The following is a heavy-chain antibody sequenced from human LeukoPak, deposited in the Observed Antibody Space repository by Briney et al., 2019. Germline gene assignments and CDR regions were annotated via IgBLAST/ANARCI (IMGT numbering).Heavy chain of an antibody. CDR1: GYTFTNYA. CDR2: ISAYNGYT. D-gene: IGHD6-19*01. J-gene: IGHJ4*02. CDR3: AREVVRYSRGWPDY. Sequence: VKVSCKASGYTFTNYAISWVRQAPGQGLEWMGWISAYNGYTTYAQKFQGRVTLTTDTSTSTVYMDLGSLRSDDTAVCYCAREVVRYSRGWPDYWGPGTLVTVSS. V-gene: IGHV1-18*01.